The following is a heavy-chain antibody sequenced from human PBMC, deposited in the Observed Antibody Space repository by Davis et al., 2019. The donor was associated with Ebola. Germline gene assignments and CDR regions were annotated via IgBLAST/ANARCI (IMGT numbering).Heavy chain of an antibody. Sequence: PGGSLRLSCAGSGFTVSSHYMSWVRQAPGKGLEWLSVICSGDDTYYADSVKGRFTISRDNSKNTLYLQMNNLRAEDTAVYYCARDPSPYFYDSSGYFDYWGQGSMVTVSS. D-gene: IGHD3-22*01. V-gene: IGHV3-53*01. CDR2: ICSGDDT. CDR1: GFTVSSHY. CDR3: ARDPSPYFYDSSGYFDY. J-gene: IGHJ4*02.